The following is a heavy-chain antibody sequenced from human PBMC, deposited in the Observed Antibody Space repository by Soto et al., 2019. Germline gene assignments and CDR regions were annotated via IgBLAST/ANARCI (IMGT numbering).Heavy chain of an antibody. CDR3: ARASYGSGSTLYYYYYGMDV. CDR2: ISSSSSYT. J-gene: IGHJ6*02. V-gene: IGHV3-11*06. D-gene: IGHD3-10*01. CDR1: GFTFSDYY. Sequence: GGSLRLSCAASGFTFSDYYMSWIRQAPGKGLEWVSYISSSSSYTNYADSVKGRFTISRDNAKNSLYLQMNSLRAEDTAVYYCARASYGSGSTLYYYYYGMDVWGQGTTVTVSS.